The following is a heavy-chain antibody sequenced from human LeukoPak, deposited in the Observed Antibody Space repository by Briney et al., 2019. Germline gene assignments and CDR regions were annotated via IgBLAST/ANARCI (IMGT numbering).Heavy chain of an antibody. CDR1: GYSFTSYW. CDR2: IYPGDSDI. D-gene: IGHD1-26*01. J-gene: IGHJ6*02. V-gene: IGHV5-51*01. CDR3: ARRAIDTRYAMDV. Sequence: GESLKISCKGSGYSFTSYWIGWVRQMPGKGLEWMGIIYPGDSDIRYSPSVQAQVTISADKSINTAYLQWSSPKASDTAMYYCARRAIDTRYAMDVWGQGTTVTVSS.